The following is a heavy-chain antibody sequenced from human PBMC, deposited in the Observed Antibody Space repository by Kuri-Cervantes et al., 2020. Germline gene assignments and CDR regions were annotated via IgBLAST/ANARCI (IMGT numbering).Heavy chain of an antibody. J-gene: IGHJ3*02. V-gene: IGHV3-30*01. CDR1: GFTFSSYA. Sequence: GGSLRLSCAASGFTFSSYAMHWVRQAPGKGLEWVAVISYDGSNKYYADSVKGRFTISRDNSKNTLYLQMNSLRAEETAVYYCARVGFWSDVDAFDIWGQGTMVTVSS. CDR2: ISYDGSNK. D-gene: IGHD3-3*01. CDR3: ARVGFWSDVDAFDI.